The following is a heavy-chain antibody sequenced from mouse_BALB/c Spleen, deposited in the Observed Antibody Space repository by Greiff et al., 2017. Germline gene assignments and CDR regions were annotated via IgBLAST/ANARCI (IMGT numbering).Heavy chain of an antibody. J-gene: IGHJ4*01. V-gene: IGHV1-18*01. CDR3: ARKGTYYRYDRGYAMDY. Sequence: VQLQQSGPELVKPGASVKIPCKASGYTFTDYNMDWVKQSHGKSLEWIGDINPNNGGTIYNQKFKGKATLTVDKSSSTAYMELRSLTSEDTAVYYCARKGTYYRYDRGYAMDYWGQGTSVTVSS. CDR1: GYTFTDYN. CDR2: INPNNGGT. D-gene: IGHD2-14*01.